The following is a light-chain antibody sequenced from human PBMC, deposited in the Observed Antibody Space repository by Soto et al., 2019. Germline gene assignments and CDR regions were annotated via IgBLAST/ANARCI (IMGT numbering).Light chain of an antibody. CDR2: DVS. V-gene: IGLV2-14*01. CDR3: SSYTSSNTRV. J-gene: IGLJ2*01. Sequence: QSALTQPASVSGSPGQSIPISCPGHSRDVGGYDHVSWYQLHPVRAPKLMIYDVSNRLSRVSNRLSGSKSGNTASLTISGLQAEDGADYYCSSYTSSNTRVFGGRTQLTGL. CDR1: SRDVGGYDH.